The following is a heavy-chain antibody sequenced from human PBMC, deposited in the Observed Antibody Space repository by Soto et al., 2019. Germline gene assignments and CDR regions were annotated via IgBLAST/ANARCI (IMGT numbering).Heavy chain of an antibody. CDR3: TRDPSSLNYDFWSGYYTYFDY. CDR2: IRSKAYGGTT. D-gene: IGHD3-3*01. J-gene: IGHJ4*02. V-gene: IGHV3-49*03. CDR1: GFTFGDYA. Sequence: HPGGSLRLSCTASGFTFGDYAMSWFRQAPGKGLEWVGFIRSKAYGGTTEYAASVKGRFTISRDDSKSIAYLQMNSLKTEDTAVYYCTRDPSSLNYDFWSGYYTYFDYWGQGTLVTVSS.